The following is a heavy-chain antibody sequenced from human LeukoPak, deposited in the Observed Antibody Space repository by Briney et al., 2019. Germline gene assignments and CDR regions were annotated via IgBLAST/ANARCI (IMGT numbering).Heavy chain of an antibody. CDR1: GYTLTAYY. CDR3: ARPYYESSGLYVDAFDI. Sequence: ASVKVSCKASGYTLTAYYLHWVRQAPGQGLEWMGRINPNSGGTTYAQKIQGRVTMTRDTSIGTAYMELSSLRSDDTAVYYCARPYYESSGLYVDAFDIWGQGTMVTVSS. J-gene: IGHJ3*02. D-gene: IGHD3-22*01. V-gene: IGHV1-2*06. CDR2: INPNSGGT.